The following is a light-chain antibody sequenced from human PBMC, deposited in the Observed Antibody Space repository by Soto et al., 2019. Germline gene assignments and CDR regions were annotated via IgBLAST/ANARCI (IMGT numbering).Light chain of an antibody. CDR2: EVS. Sequence: QSALTQPASVSGSPGQSITISCTGTSSDVGAYNFVSWYQQHPGKAPKLMIYEVSNRPSGVSDRFSGSKSGNTASLTISGLQVEDEADYYCHSFTSISTLEVFGGGTKLTVL. V-gene: IGLV2-14*01. J-gene: IGLJ2*01. CDR1: SSDVGAYNF. CDR3: HSFTSISTLEV.